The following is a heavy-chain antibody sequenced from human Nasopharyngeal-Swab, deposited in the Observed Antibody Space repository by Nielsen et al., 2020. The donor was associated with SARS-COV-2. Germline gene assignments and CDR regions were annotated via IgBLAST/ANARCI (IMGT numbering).Heavy chain of an antibody. J-gene: IGHJ4*02. Sequence: GESLKISCAASGFAFSDYYMSWVRQAPGKALEWVSYINSVSSSKDYADSVRGRFTISRDDAMNSLYLQMNSLRAEDTAVYYCATHNDYRFENWGQGTLVSVSS. V-gene: IGHV3-11*03. CDR3: ATHNDYRFEN. CDR2: INSVSSSK. CDR1: GFAFSDYY. D-gene: IGHD4-11*01.